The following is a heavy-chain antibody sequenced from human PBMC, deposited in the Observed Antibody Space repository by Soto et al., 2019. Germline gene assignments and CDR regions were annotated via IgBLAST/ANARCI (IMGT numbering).Heavy chain of an antibody. Sequence: GGSLRLSCAASGFTFSLFAMSWVRQAPGKGLEWVSGISGSAGTTYYTDSLKGRFTISRDNSKNTLYLQMNSLRAEDTAVYYCANWGKSGSDYWGQGTLVTVSS. J-gene: IGHJ4*02. V-gene: IGHV3-23*01. CDR3: ANWGKSGSDY. CDR2: ISGSAGTT. CDR1: GFTFSLFA. D-gene: IGHD3-16*01.